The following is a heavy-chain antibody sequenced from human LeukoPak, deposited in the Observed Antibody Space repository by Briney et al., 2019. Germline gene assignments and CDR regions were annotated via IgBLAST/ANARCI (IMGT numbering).Heavy chain of an antibody. D-gene: IGHD6-19*01. V-gene: IGHV3-23*01. J-gene: IGHJ4*02. CDR1: GFTFTNYA. CDR3: AKDLGYSSGWYYFDY. CDR2: ISGSGDST. Sequence: GGSLRLSCAPSGFTFTNYAMSWVRQAPGKGLEWVSAISGSGDSTYYADSVKGRFTISRDNSKNTLYLQMNSLRAEDTAVYYCAKDLGYSSGWYYFDYWGQGTLVTVS.